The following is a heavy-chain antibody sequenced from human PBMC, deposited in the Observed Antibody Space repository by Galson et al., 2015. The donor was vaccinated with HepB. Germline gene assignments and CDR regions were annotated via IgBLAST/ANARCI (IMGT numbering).Heavy chain of an antibody. Sequence: SLRLSCAASGFTVNSNTNYMSWVRQAPGKGLECVSIVYSGGGTYYADSVKGRFTISRDTSKNTLYLQMNSLRADDTAVYYCARGRFFGTGFDSWGQGTLVTASS. CDR3: ARGRFFGTGFDS. D-gene: IGHD1-14*01. CDR2: VYSGGGT. J-gene: IGHJ4*02. CDR1: GFTVNSNTNY. V-gene: IGHV3-66*01.